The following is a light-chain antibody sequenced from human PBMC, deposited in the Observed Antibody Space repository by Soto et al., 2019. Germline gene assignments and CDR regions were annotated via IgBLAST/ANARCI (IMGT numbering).Light chain of an antibody. Sequence: QAVVTQEPSLTVSPGGTVTLTCGSSTGAVTSGHYPYWFQQKPGQAPRTLIYDTSNKHSWTPARLSGSLLGGKAALTLSGAQPEDEAEYYCLLSYSGGEGVFGGGTKLTVL. CDR1: TGAVTSGHY. V-gene: IGLV7-46*01. CDR3: LLSYSGGEGV. CDR2: DTS. J-gene: IGLJ2*01.